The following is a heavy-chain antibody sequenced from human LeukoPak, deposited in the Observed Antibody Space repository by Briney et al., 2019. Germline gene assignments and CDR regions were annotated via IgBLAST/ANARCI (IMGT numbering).Heavy chain of an antibody. V-gene: IGHV1-2*06. J-gene: IGHJ3*02. Sequence: ASVKVSCKASGYTFTGYYMHWVRQAPGQGLEWMGRINPNSGGTNYAQKFQGRVTMTRDTSISTAYMELSRLGSDDTAVYYCARDYYGSGSYYAFDIGGQGTMVTVSS. D-gene: IGHD3-10*01. CDR1: GYTFTGYY. CDR2: INPNSGGT. CDR3: ARDYYGSGSYYAFDI.